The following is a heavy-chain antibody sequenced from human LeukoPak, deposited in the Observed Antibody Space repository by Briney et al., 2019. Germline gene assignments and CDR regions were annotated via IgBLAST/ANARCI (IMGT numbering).Heavy chain of an antibody. CDR2: ISSSSSII. J-gene: IGHJ4*02. Sequence: GGSLRLSCAASGFTFSSYGMHWVRQAPGKGLQWVSYISSSSSIIYYADSVKGRFTISRDNAKNSLYLQMNSLRAEDTAVYYCARGGDFWAFDYWGQGTLVTVSS. CDR3: ARGGDFWAFDY. CDR1: GFTFSSYG. V-gene: IGHV3-48*01. D-gene: IGHD3-3*01.